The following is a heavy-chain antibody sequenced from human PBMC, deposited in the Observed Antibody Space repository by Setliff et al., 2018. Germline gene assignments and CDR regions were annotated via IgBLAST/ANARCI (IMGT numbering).Heavy chain of an antibody. Sequence: PSETLSLTCTVSGASLRSGSNYWGWFRQPAGKGLEWVGRIYTDGTTNYNPSLKSRVSISAGTSMNHISLRMTSVSAADTAVYYCAKEHVVISFVTNTHHHYGMDVWGQGATVTVSS. D-gene: IGHD2-8*01. J-gene: IGHJ6*02. CDR2: IYTDGTT. CDR1: GASLRSGSNY. CDR3: AKEHVVISFVTNTHHHYGMDV. V-gene: IGHV4-61*02.